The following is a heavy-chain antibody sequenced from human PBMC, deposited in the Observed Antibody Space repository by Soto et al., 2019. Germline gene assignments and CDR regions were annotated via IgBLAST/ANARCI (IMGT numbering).Heavy chain of an antibody. CDR2: ISITGGNT. CDR3: AKGFASFDH. Sequence: VQLLESGGNLVKPGGSLRVSCAASGFTFSSYAVSWVRQAPGKGPEWLSTISITGGNTYYADSVNGRFTISRDNSKDTLFLQMNSLRAEDTAVYYCAKGFASFDHWGQGTLVTVSS. J-gene: IGHJ4*02. CDR1: GFTFSSYA. V-gene: IGHV3-23*01.